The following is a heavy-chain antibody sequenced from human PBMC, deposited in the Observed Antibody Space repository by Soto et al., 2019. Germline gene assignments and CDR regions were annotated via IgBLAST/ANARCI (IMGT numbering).Heavy chain of an antibody. CDR1: GGSISSGGYY. V-gene: IGHV4-31*03. J-gene: IGHJ6*02. D-gene: IGHD4-4*01. CDR2: IYYSGST. CDR3: ARAQPQYSNYEGYYYYGMDV. Sequence: PSETLSLTCTVSGGSISSGGYYWSWIRQHPGKGLEWIGYIYYSGSTYYNPSLKSRVTISVDTSKNQFSLKLSSVTAADTAVYYCARAQPQYSNYEGYYYYGMDVWGQGTTVTVSS.